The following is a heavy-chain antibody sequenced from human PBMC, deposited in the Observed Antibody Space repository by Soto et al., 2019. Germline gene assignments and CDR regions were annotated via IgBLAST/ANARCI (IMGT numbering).Heavy chain of an antibody. CDR3: AGRSLLVAPT. Sequence: PSETLSLTCTVSGASMNTAADYWPWIRQPPGKGLEWIGSVYSGGATYYNPSFNGRVTISADTSKNQFSLRLTSVTAADTAVYYCAGRSLLVAPTWGQGILVTVSS. D-gene: IGHD2-21*01. CDR1: GASMNTAADY. J-gene: IGHJ4*02. CDR2: VYSGGAT. V-gene: IGHV4-39*01.